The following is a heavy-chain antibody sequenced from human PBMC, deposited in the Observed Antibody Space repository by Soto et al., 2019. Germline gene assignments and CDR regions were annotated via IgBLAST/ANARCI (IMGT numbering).Heavy chain of an antibody. CDR2: ISGSGGST. CDR1: GFTFSSYA. V-gene: IGHV3-23*01. J-gene: IGHJ4*02. CDR3: AKIPAYSVKTGWYIDY. Sequence: EVQLWESGGGWVQTGGSLRLSCAASGFTFSSYAMSWVRQAPGKGLEWVSAISGSGGSTYYADSVKGRFTISRDNSKNTLYLQTNSLRAEDTAVYYCAKIPAYSVKTGWYIDYWGQGTLVTVSS. D-gene: IGHD4-4*01.